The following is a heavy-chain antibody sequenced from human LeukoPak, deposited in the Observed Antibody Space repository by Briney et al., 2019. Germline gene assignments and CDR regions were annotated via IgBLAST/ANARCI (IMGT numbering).Heavy chain of an antibody. J-gene: IGHJ4*02. CDR2: IKQDGSKK. Sequence: GGSLRLSCAASGFTFSDYWIHWVRQAPGKGLEWVANIKQDGSKKSYVGSVKGRFTISRDNAKNSLYLQMNSLRAEDTAIYYCTRVGYIDEGIDYWGQGTLVTVSS. D-gene: IGHD5-24*01. CDR1: GFTFSDYW. CDR3: TRVGYIDEGIDY. V-gene: IGHV3-7*04.